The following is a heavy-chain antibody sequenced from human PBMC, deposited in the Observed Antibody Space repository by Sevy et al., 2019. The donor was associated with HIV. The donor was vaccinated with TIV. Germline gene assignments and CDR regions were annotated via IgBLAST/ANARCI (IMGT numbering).Heavy chain of an antibody. CDR2: INQDGSEK. CDR3: VRDRSSSGFDS. Sequence: GGSLRLSCAVSGFTFSSYWMSWVRQAPGKGLEGVANINQDGSEKYYVDSVKGRFTISRDSAKNSVYVQMNSLRDEDTGVYYCVRDRSSSGFDSWGQGTLVTVSS. CDR1: GFTFSSYW. D-gene: IGHD6-13*01. V-gene: IGHV3-7*01. J-gene: IGHJ5*01.